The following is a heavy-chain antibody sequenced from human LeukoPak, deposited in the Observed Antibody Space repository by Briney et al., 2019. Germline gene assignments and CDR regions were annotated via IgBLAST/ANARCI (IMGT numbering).Heavy chain of an antibody. Sequence: SVNVSCKASGGTFSSYAISWVRQAPGQGLEWMGGIIPIFGTANYAQKFQGRVTITADESTSTAYMELSSLRSEDTAVYYCARGGDYYDSSGYYYEPPDAFDIWGQGTMVTVSS. CDR1: GGTFSSYA. D-gene: IGHD3-22*01. CDR2: IIPIFGTA. J-gene: IGHJ3*02. CDR3: ARGGDYYDSSGYYYEPPDAFDI. V-gene: IGHV1-69*13.